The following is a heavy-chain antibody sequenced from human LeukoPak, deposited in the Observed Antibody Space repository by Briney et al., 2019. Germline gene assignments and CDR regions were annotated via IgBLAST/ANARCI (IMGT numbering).Heavy chain of an antibody. CDR2: IYHSGST. CDR1: GYSISSGYY. CDR3: ARAVAGPPFDP. J-gene: IGHJ5*02. Sequence: PSETLSLTCTVSGYSISSGYYWGWVRQPPGKGLEWIGSIYHSGSTYYNPSLKSRVTISVDTSKNQFSLKLSSVTAADTAVYYCARAVAGPPFDPWGQGTLVTVSS. D-gene: IGHD6-19*01. V-gene: IGHV4-38-2*02.